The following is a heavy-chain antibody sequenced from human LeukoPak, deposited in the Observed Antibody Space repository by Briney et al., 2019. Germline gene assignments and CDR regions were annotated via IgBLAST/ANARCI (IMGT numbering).Heavy chain of an antibody. CDR1: GFTFSSYA. J-gene: IGHJ6*03. CDR2: ISSNGGST. Sequence: TGGSLRLSCAASGFTFSSYAMTWVRQAPGKGLEYVSAISSNGGSTYYANSVKGRFTISRDNSKNTLYLQMGSLRAEDTAIYYCAKNGDRGAYCTGGTCYPYFYYYMDVWGKGTTVTI. D-gene: IGHD2-15*01. CDR3: AKNGDRGAYCTGGTCYPYFYYYMDV. V-gene: IGHV3-64*01.